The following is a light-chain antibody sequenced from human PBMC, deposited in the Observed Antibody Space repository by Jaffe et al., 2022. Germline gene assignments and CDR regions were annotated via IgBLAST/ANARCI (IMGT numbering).Light chain of an antibody. CDR2: DVS. CDR1: SSDVGGYNY. CDR3: CSYAGSYTFV. J-gene: IGLJ3*02. V-gene: IGLV2-11*01. Sequence: QSALTQPRSVSGSPGQSVTISCTGTSSDVGGYNYVSWYQQHPGKAPKLMIYDVSKRPSGVPDGFSGSKSGNTASLTISGLQAEDEADYYCCSYAGSYTFVCGGGTKLTVL.